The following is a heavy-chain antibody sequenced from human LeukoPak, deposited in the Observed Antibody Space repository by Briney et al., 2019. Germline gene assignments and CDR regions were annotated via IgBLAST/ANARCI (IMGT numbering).Heavy chain of an antibody. D-gene: IGHD5-12*01. V-gene: IGHV3-23*01. J-gene: IGHJ4*02. CDR2: ISGSGGST. Sequence: PGGSLRLSCAASGFTFSSYAMSWVRQAPGRGLEWVSAISGSGGSTYYADSVKGRFTISRDNSKNTLYLQMNSLRAEDTAVYYCAKAGKAATITVYFDYWGQGTLVTVSS. CDR1: GFTFSSYA. CDR3: AKAGKAATITVYFDY.